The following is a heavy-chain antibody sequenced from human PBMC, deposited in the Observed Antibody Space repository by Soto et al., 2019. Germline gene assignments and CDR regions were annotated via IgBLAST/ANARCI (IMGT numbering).Heavy chain of an antibody. J-gene: IGHJ6*02. CDR1: GGSISSHY. CDR2: IYYRGST. V-gene: IGHV4-59*11. CDR3: ARDGREASGMDV. Sequence: SETLSLTCTVSGGSISSHYWSWVRQAPGKGLEWIGHIYYRGSTTYNPSLRSRSTISVDTSNNQFSLKLNSVTTADTAAYYCARDGREASGMDVWGQGTKVTVSS. D-gene: IGHD1-26*01.